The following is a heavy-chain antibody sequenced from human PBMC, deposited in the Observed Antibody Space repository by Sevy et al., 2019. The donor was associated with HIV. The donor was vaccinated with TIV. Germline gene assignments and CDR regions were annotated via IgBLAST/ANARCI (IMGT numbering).Heavy chain of an antibody. J-gene: IGHJ4*02. D-gene: IGHD3-10*01. Sequence: SETLSLTCLVSGCSITNWYFSWVRQPAGRGLEWIGRIYNNGRFDSNPSPKSRVTMSLDTSTNQVSLRLGSLTDADTAVYYCATGSGDLDYWGQGSLVTVSS. CDR2: IYNNGRF. CDR1: GCSITNWY. V-gene: IGHV4-4*07. CDR3: ATGSGDLDY.